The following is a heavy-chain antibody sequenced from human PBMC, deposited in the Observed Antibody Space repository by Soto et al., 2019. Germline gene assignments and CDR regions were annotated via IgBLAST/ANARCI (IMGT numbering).Heavy chain of an antibody. V-gene: IGHV4-31*03. CDR1: GGSISSGGYY. J-gene: IGHJ6*02. Sequence: PSETLSLTCTVSGGSISSGGYYWSWIRQHPGKGLEWIGYIYYSGSTYYNPSLKSRVTISVDTSKNQFSLKLSSVTAADTAVYYCARVGLLWFGGLSGMDVWGQGTTVTVSS. CDR3: ARVGLLWFGGLSGMDV. CDR2: IYYSGST. D-gene: IGHD3-10*01.